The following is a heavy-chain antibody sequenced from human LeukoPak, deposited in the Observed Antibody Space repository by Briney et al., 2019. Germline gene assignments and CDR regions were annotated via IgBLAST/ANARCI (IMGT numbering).Heavy chain of an antibody. D-gene: IGHD3-22*01. J-gene: IGHJ4*02. CDR3: ARGAGITMIVVVPLDY. Sequence: ASVTVSCKASVYTFTSYYIHWVRQAPGQGPEWMGIINPRGGSTNYAQKFQGRVTTTRHTSTSTVYMEVSSLRSEDTAVYYCARGAGITMIVVVPLDYWGQGTLVTVSS. V-gene: IGHV1-46*01. CDR1: VYTFTSYY. CDR2: INPRGGST.